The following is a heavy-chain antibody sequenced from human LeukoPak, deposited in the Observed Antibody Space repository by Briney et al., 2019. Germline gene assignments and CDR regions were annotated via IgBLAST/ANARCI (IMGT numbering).Heavy chain of an antibody. CDR2: IDWNDDK. CDR1: GFSLSTSGMC. V-gene: IGHV2-70*11. J-gene: IGHJ4*02. CDR3: ARIRYYDSSGPYYFDY. D-gene: IGHD3-22*01. Sequence: ESGPTLVKPTQTLTLTCTFSGFSLSTSGMCVSWIRQPPGKALEWLARIDWNDDKYYSTSLKTRLTISKDTSKNQVVLTMTNMDPVDTATYYCARIRYYDSSGPYYFDYWGQGTLVTVSS.